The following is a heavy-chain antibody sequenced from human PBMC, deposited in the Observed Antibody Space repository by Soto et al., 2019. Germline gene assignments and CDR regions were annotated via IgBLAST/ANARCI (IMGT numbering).Heavy chain of an antibody. J-gene: IGHJ3*02. CDR3: AKDLLELPRHPTFNI. V-gene: IGHV3-23*01. CDR1: GXIFRNFS. D-gene: IGHD1-26*01. Sequence: GSLRPACAASGXIFRNFSMSWVRQAPGKGLEWVSTLSGSGTTTYYQESLRGRFTISRDNSKNILYLQMNRLSGEDTAVYYCAKDLLELPRHPTFNIWGQGTMVTVS. CDR2: LSGSGTTT.